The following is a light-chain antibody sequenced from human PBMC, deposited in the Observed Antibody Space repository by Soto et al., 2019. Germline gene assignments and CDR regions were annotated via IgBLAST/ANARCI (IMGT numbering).Light chain of an antibody. V-gene: IGKV3D-15*01. CDR3: QQYNDWPLYT. J-gene: IGKJ5*01. CDR1: QSVSNN. CDR2: GAS. Sequence: EIVMTQSPGTLSLSPGERATLSCRASQSVSNNYLAWYQQKPGQAPRLLIYGASTRATGIPDRFSGSGSGTDFTLTISSLESEDFAVYYCQQYNDWPLYTFGQGTRLEIK.